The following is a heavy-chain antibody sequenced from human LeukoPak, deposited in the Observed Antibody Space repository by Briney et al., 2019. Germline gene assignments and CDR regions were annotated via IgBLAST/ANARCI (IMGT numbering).Heavy chain of an antibody. CDR2: IYYSGST. CDR1: GGSISSYY. Sequence: SETLSLTCTVSGGSISSYYWSWIRQPAGKGLEWIGYIYYSGSTNYNPSLKSRVTISVDTSKNQFSLKLSSVTAADTAVYYCARVGYCSSTSCYFDYYYYMDVWGKGTTVTVSS. V-gene: IGHV4-59*01. D-gene: IGHD2-2*01. CDR3: ARVGYCSSTSCYFDYYYYMDV. J-gene: IGHJ6*03.